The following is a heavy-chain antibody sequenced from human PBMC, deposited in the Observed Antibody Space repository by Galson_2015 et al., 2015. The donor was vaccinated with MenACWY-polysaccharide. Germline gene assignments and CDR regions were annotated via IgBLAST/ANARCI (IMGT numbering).Heavy chain of an antibody. CDR1: GFTFSSYD. CDR2: ISSSGSTI. D-gene: IGHD6-19*01. V-gene: IGHV3-48*03. CDR3: ARGWAVAGIRSDAFDI. Sequence: SLRLSCAASGFTFSSYDMNWVRQAPGKGLEWVSYISSSGSTIYYADSVKGRFTISRDNAKNSLYLQMNSLRAEDTAVYYCARGWAVAGIRSDAFDIWGQGTMVTVSS. J-gene: IGHJ3*02.